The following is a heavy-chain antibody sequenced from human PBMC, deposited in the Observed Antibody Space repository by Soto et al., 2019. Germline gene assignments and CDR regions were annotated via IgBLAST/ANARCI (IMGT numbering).Heavy chain of an antibody. V-gene: IGHV1-46*01. D-gene: IGHD2-2*01. Sequence: ASVKVSCKASGYTFTSYYMHWVRQAPGQGLEWMGIINPSGGSTSYAQKFQGRVTMTRDTYTSTVYMELSSLRSEDTAVYYCASGVVPAAAYYDYCGMDVWGQGTTVTVSS. CDR3: ASGVVPAAAYYDYCGMDV. CDR2: INPSGGST. J-gene: IGHJ6*02. CDR1: GYTFTSYY.